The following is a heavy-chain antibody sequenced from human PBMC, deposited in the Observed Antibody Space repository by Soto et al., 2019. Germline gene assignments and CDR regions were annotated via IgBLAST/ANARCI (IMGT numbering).Heavy chain of an antibody. CDR3: GRMGLWGKLTDL. D-gene: IGHD7-27*01. J-gene: IGHJ4*02. Sequence: PGGSLRLSCAASGFTFGLYWMGWVRQAPGTGLEWVANLKRDGSEKYFLEPVKGRFTMSRDNAKNSFYLLMHTLRAEATAAYFFGRMGLWGKLTDLWGQGASVTVSS. V-gene: IGHV3-7*01. CDR1: GFTFGLYW. CDR2: LKRDGSEK.